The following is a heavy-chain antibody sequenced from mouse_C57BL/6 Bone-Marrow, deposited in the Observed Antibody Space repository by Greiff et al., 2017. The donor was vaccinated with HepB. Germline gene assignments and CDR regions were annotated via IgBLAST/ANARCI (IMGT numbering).Heavy chain of an antibody. Sequence: EVKLMESGGGLVQPGGSLKLSCAASGFTFSDYYMYWVRQTPEKRLEWVAYISNGGGSTYYPDTVKGRFTISRDNAKNTLYLQMSRLKSEDTAMYYCARGITTVPDYYAMDYWGQGTSVTVSS. CDR2: ISNGGGST. CDR1: GFTFSDYY. CDR3: ARGITTVPDYYAMDY. V-gene: IGHV5-12*01. J-gene: IGHJ4*01. D-gene: IGHD1-1*01.